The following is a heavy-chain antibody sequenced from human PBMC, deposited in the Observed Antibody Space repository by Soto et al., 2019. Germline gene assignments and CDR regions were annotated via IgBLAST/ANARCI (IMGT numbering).Heavy chain of an antibody. Sequence: QVQLVESGGGVVQPGRSLRLSCAASGFTFSSYGMHWVRQAPGKGLEWVAVIWYDGSNKYYADSVKGRFTISRDNSKNTLYLQMNSLRAEDTAVYYWAREWIVVVPAASYYGMDVWGQGTTVTVSS. J-gene: IGHJ6*02. CDR1: GFTFSSYG. CDR2: IWYDGSNK. CDR3: AREWIVVVPAASYYGMDV. D-gene: IGHD2-2*01. V-gene: IGHV3-33*01.